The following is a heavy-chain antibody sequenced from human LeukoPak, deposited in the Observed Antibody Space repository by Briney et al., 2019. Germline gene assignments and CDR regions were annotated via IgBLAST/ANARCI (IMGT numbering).Heavy chain of an antibody. D-gene: IGHD6-13*01. Sequence: GGSLRLSCAASGFTFSSYSMSWVRQAAGNGLEWVSAISGSGGSTYYADSVKGRFTISRDNSKNTLYLQMNSLRAEDTAVYYCAKDSGQQQLVPFWFDPWGQGTLVTVSS. CDR3: AKDSGQQQLVPFWFDP. V-gene: IGHV3-23*01. CDR2: ISGSGGST. CDR1: GFTFSSYS. J-gene: IGHJ5*02.